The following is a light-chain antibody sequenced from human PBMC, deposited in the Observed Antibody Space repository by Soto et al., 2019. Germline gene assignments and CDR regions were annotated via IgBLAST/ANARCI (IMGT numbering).Light chain of an antibody. CDR3: QQYNSYSVT. CDR2: KAY. J-gene: IGKJ1*01. CDR1: QSISSR. Sequence: DIQMTQSPSTLSASVGDRVTITCRASQSISSRLAWYQQKPGKAPKLLIYKAYSLESGVTSRFSGSGSGTEFTLTISSLQPDDFAPYYWQQYNSYSVTFGQGTKVEIK. V-gene: IGKV1-5*03.